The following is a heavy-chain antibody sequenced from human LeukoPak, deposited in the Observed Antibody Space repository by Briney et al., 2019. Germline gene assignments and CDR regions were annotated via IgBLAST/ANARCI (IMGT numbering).Heavy chain of an antibody. D-gene: IGHD1-1*01. J-gene: IGHJ6*02. V-gene: IGHV3-74*01. CDR1: GFTFNNYW. CDR3: ARRGTGHGMDV. Sequence: GGSLRPSCAASGFTFNNYWIHWVRQVPGKGLVWVSRINNDGSSASYVDSVKGRFTISRDNAKNTLFLQMNSLRAEDTAVYYCARRGTGHGMDVWGQGTTVIVSS. CDR2: INNDGSSA.